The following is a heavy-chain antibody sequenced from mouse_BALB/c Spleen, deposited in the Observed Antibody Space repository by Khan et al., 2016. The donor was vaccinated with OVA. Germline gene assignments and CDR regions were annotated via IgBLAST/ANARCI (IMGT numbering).Heavy chain of an antibody. D-gene: IGHD2-14*01. CDR2: MIYTGYT. V-gene: IGHV3-8*02. CDR3: ARSTYRYALAY. Sequence: EVQLQESGPSLVKPSQTLSLTCSVTGDSITSGYWSWIRKFPGNKLEYMWYMIYTGYTDYNLSLKSRLAITRHTSKITYYLQLPSVTTEDTATYYCARSTYRYALAYWGQGTLVTVSA. J-gene: IGHJ3*01. CDR1: GDSITSGY.